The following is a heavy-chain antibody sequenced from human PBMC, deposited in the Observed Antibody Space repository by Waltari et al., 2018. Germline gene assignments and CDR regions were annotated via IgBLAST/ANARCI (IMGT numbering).Heavy chain of an antibody. D-gene: IGHD6-6*01. V-gene: IGHV3-21*04. Sequence: EVQLVESGGGLVKPGGSLRLSCAASGFTFSSYSMNWVRQAPGKGLEWVSSISSSSSYIYYADSVKGRFTISRDNAKNSLYLQMNSLRAEDTAVYYCARYSSSSEVSYYGMDVWGQGTTVTVSS. J-gene: IGHJ6*02. CDR2: ISSSSSYI. CDR3: ARYSSSSEVSYYGMDV. CDR1: GFTFSSYS.